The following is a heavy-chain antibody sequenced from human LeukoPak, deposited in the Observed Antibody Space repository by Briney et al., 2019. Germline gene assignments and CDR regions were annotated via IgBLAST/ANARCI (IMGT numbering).Heavy chain of an antibody. J-gene: IGHJ4*01. CDR1: GFTFSIYS. V-gene: IGHV3-21*01. CDR2: ISSSSSYI. CDR3: ARDRSPYASGKYYFDY. Sequence: GGSPRLSCAASGFTFSIYSMNWVRQAPGKELEWVSSISSSSSYIYYADSVKGRFTISRDNPKNSLYLQVNSLRDEDTAVYYCARDRSPYASGKYYFDYWGQGTLVTVSS. D-gene: IGHD3-10*01.